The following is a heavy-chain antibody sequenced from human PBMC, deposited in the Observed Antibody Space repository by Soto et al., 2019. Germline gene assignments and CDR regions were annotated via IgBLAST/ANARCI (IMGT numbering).Heavy chain of an antibody. CDR1: GFTFSSYW. V-gene: IGHV3-7*01. J-gene: IGHJ4*02. D-gene: IGHD4-17*01. CDR3: ARDSAIYMTTVTTYDY. CDR2: IKQDGSEK. Sequence: GGSLRLSCAASGFTFSSYWMSWVRQAPGKGLEWVANIKQDGSEKYYVDSVKGRFTISRDNAKNSRFLQMNSLRAEDTAVYYCARDSAIYMTTVTTYDYWGQGTLVTVSS.